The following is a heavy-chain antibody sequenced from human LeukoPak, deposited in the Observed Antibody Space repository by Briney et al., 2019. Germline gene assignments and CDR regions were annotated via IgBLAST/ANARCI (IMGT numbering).Heavy chain of an antibody. CDR3: ARNVDSGLDY. CDR1: GYIFTTYY. Sequence: ASVKVSCKASGYIFTTYYVHWVRQAPGQGLEWMGFINPSGGSTSYAQKFQGRVTMTRVASASTVYMELNSLRSDDTAVYYCARNVDSGLDYWGQGGLVTVSS. J-gene: IGHJ4*02. CDR2: INPSGGST. V-gene: IGHV1-46*03. D-gene: IGHD3-10*01.